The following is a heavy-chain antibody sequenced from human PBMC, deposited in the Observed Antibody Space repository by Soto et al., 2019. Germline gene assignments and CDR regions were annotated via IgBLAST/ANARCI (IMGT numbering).Heavy chain of an antibody. CDR2: ISDSGST. Sequence: SETLSLTCTVSGGSLDDFCWSWIRQPPGKAPEWIAYISDSGSTNYNPSLRSRVTISVDTSNNQFSLKLTSVTAADTAVYYCARDGYNSYYFDLWGQGTMVTV. J-gene: IGHJ4*02. CDR1: GGSLDDFC. CDR3: ARDGYNSYYFDL. D-gene: IGHD5-12*01. V-gene: IGHV4-59*01.